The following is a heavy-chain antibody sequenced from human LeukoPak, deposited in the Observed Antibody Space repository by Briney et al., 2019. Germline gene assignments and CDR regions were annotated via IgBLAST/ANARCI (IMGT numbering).Heavy chain of an antibody. D-gene: IGHD2-21*02. V-gene: IGHV1-69*01. CDR3: ARGPTAIHSDGWFDP. CDR2: IIPIFGTA. CDR1: GGTFSSYA. Sequence: SVKVSCKASGGTFSSYAISWVRQAPGQGLEWMGGIIPIFGTANYAQKFQGRVTITADESTSSAYMELSSLRSEDTAVYYCARGPTAIHSDGWFDPWGQGTLVTVSS. J-gene: IGHJ5*02.